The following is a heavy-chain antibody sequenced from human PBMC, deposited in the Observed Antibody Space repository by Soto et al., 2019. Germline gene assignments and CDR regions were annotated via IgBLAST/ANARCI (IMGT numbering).Heavy chain of an antibody. J-gene: IGHJ4*02. CDR2: ISYDGSNK. V-gene: IGHV3-30*18. CDR3: AKGSKSSERVDY. CDR1: GFTFSSYG. Sequence: GGSLRLSCAASGFTFSSYGMHWVRQAPGKGLEWVAVISYDGSNKYYADSVKGRFTISRDNSKNTLYLQMNSLRAEDTAVYYCAKGSKSSERVDYWGQGTLVTVSS. D-gene: IGHD1-1*01.